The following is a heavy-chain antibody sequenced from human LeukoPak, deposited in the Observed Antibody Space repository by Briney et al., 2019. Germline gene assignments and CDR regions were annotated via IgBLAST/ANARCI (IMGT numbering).Heavy chain of an antibody. D-gene: IGHD4-17*01. CDR3: ARGAFTVTTYIDY. V-gene: IGHV3-21*01. J-gene: IGHJ4*02. CDR2: ISSSSSYI. CDR1: GFTFSSYS. Sequence: GGSLRLSCAASGFTFSSYSMNWIRQAPGKGLEWVSSISSSSSYIYYADSVKGRFTISRDNAKNSLYLQMNSLRAEDTAVYYCARGAFTVTTYIDYWGQGTLVTVSS.